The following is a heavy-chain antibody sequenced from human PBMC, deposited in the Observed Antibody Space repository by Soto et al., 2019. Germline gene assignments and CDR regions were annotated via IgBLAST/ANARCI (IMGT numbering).Heavy chain of an antibody. CDR1: GGTFSSYA. CDR2: IIPIFGTA. J-gene: IGHJ4*02. D-gene: IGHD2-2*03. V-gene: IGHV1-69*13. CDR3: ARVGNCRSNSCWSSGYLSFDY. Sequence: SVKVSCKASGGTFSSYAISWVRQAPGQGLEWMGGIIPIFGTANYAQKFQGRVTITADESTSTAYMKLSSLRSEDTAVYYCARVGNCRSNSCWSSGYLSFDYWGQGTLVTVSS.